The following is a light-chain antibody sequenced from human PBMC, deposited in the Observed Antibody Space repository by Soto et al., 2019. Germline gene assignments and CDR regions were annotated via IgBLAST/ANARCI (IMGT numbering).Light chain of an antibody. CDR2: ENH. Sequence: QTVVTQPPSVSAAPGQRVTISCSGSSSNIGNNYVSWYQQLPGTAPKLLIYENHKRPSGIPDRFSGSKSGTSAALGITGLQSGDEADYYCGTWDTSLTAGVFGGGTKLNVL. J-gene: IGLJ3*02. V-gene: IGLV1-51*02. CDR1: SSNIGNNY. CDR3: GTWDTSLTAGV.